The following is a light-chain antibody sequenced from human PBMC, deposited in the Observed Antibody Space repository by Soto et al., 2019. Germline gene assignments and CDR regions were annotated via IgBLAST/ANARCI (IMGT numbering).Light chain of an antibody. CDR2: EVS. CDR1: SSDVGGYKY. V-gene: IGLV2-14*01. J-gene: IGLJ3*02. Sequence: QSALTQPASVSGSPGQSITISCTGTSSDVGGYKYVSWYQQHPGKAPKVMIYEVSNRPSGVPDRFSGSKSGNTASLTISGLQAEDEADYYCSSHAGTYPGVFGGGTKLTVL. CDR3: SSHAGTYPGV.